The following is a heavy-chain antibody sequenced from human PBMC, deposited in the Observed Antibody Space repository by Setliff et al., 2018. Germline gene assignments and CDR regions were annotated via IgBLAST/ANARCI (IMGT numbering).Heavy chain of an antibody. J-gene: IGHJ5*02. D-gene: IGHD3-22*01. CDR3: ARAHTWSLPNDNSGYPGWFDP. CDR2: IHHSGKA. CDR1: GFSISSGYY. V-gene: IGHV4-38-2*01. Sequence: PSETLSLTCAVSGFSISSGYYWGWIRQPPGKGLEWIVNIHHSGKAYYNPSLKGRVTMSVDTSKNHVSLKLSSVTAADTAVYYCARAHTWSLPNDNSGYPGWFDPWGQGTLVTV.